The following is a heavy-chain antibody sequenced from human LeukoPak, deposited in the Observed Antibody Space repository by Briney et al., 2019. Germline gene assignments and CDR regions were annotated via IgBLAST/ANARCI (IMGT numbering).Heavy chain of an antibody. CDR3: AREYCTTNNCYNWGLGY. CDR1: GFSFSTYT. J-gene: IGHJ4*02. CDR2: IASNGGNK. Sequence: GGSLRLSCAASGFSFSTYTMRWVRQAPGKGLEYVSGIASNGGNKDYANSVKGRFTISRDNSKNTVYLQMGSLRAEDMAVYYCAREYCTTNNCYNWGLGYSGQGTLVTVSS. V-gene: IGHV3-64*01. D-gene: IGHD2-2*02.